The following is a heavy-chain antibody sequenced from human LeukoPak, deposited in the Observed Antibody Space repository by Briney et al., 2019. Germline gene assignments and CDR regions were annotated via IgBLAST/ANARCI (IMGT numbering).Heavy chain of an antibody. CDR2: ISSSGSTI. V-gene: IGHV3-48*04. CDR1: GFTFSSYG. J-gene: IGHJ3*02. D-gene: IGHD4-17*01. CDR3: ARVTVTTDYDI. Sequence: GGSLRLSCAASGFTFSSYGMSWVRQAPGKGLEWVSYISSSGSTIYYADSVKGRFTISRDNAKNSLYLQMNSLRAEDTAVYYCARVTVTTDYDIWGQGTMVTVSS.